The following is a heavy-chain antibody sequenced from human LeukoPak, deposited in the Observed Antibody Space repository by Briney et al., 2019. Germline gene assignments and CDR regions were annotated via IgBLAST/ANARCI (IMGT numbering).Heavy chain of an antibody. J-gene: IGHJ4*02. CDR2: IYYNGRT. Sequence: SETLSLTCTVSGGSISSSTYYWGWVRQPPGKGLEWIGIIYYNGRTYLSPSLKSRVTMSIDTSNNQFSLRLSSVTASDTAMYYCARHMWEPLSVPHDYWGQGTLVTVSS. CDR1: GGSISSSTYY. V-gene: IGHV4-39*01. CDR3: ARHMWEPLSVPHDY. D-gene: IGHD1-26*01.